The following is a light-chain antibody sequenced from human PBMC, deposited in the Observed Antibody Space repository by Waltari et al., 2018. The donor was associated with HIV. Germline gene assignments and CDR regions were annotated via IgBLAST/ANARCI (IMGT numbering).Light chain of an antibody. CDR3: CSYAGITRV. V-gene: IGLV2-11*01. J-gene: IGLJ2*01. CDR1: SSDVGGYDY. Sequence: QSALTQPRSVSGSPGQSVTVSCTGTSSDVGGYDYVSWYHQHPGKAPKLMIYDVNKPPAGVPARFSVSKSGNTASLTISGLQAEDEADYYGCSYAGITRVFGGGTKLTVL. CDR2: DVN.